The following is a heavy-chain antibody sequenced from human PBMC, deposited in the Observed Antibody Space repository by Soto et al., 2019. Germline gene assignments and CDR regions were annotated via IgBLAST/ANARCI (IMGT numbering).Heavy chain of an antibody. D-gene: IGHD2-21*01. V-gene: IGHV1-18*01. CDR3: ARDRPPYFY. J-gene: IGHJ4*02. Sequence: APVKIASKASCYTITSYGISLARQAPGQGLEWMGWISAYNGNTNYEKKLQGRVTMTTDTSTSTAYMEMRSLRSDDTAVYYCARDRPPYFYWGQGTLVTVSS. CDR2: ISAYNGNT. CDR1: CYTITSYG.